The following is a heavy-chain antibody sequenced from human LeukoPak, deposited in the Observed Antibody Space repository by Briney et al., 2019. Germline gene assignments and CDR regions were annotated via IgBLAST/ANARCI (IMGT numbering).Heavy chain of an antibody. CDR3: ARGRSSWYDLDY. CDR1: GYSFTGYH. Sequence: ASVKVSCKASGYSFTGYHMHWVRQAPGQGLEWMGRINPNSGGTNYAQKFQGRVTMTRDTSISTAYMELSRLRSDDTAVYYCARGRSSWYDLDYWGQGTLVTVSS. CDR2: INPNSGGT. V-gene: IGHV1-2*06. J-gene: IGHJ4*02. D-gene: IGHD6-13*01.